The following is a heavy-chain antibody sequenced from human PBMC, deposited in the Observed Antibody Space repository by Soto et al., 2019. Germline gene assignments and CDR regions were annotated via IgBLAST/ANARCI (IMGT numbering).Heavy chain of an antibody. CDR2: IYYSGST. V-gene: IGHV4-31*03. CDR1: GGSISSGGYY. J-gene: IGHJ4*02. D-gene: IGHD1-26*01. Sequence: QVQLQESGPGLVKPSQTLSLTCTVSGGSISSGGYYWSWIRQHPGKGLAWIGYIYYSGSTYYNPSLPSRVTVSVATSKHQSSLKLSSVPAADTAVYYCAREGGIVGATAADYWGQGTLVTVSS. CDR3: AREGGIVGATAADY.